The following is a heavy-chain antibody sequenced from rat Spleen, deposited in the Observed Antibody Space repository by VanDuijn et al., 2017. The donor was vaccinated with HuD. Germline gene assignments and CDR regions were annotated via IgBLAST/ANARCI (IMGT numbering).Heavy chain of an antibody. Sequence: QVQLKESGPGLVQPSQTLSLTCTVSGFSLSSHGVGWVRQPPGKGLEWMGLIWGNGNTNYSSPLRSRLSISRDTSKNQVFLKMNSLQTDDTGTYYCTIHPRYWGQGVMVTVSS. J-gene: IGHJ2*01. CDR2: IWGNGNT. V-gene: IGHV2-13*01. CDR1: GFSLSSHG. D-gene: IGHD3-1*01. CDR3: TIHPRY.